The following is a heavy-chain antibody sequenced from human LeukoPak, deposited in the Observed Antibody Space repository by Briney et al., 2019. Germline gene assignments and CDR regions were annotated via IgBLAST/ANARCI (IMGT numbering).Heavy chain of an antibody. V-gene: IGHV3-53*01. CDR1: GFTVCTNY. Sequence: GGSLRLSCAASGFTVCTNYMSWVRQAPGKKLEWVSDIYSDGSTFYADSVKGRFTISRDNSKNTLYLQMNSLRAEDTAVYHCARYDFILISYFDLWGRGTLVTVSS. D-gene: IGHD3-3*01. CDR2: IYSDGST. J-gene: IGHJ2*01. CDR3: ARYDFILISYFDL.